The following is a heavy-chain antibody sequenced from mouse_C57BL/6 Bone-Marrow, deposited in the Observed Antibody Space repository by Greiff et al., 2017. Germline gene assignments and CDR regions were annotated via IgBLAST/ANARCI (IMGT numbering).Heavy chain of an antibody. CDR2: IDPENGDT. CDR1: GFNIKDDY. V-gene: IGHV14-4*01. Sequence: EVKLMESGAELVRPGASVKLSCTASGFNIKDDYMHWVKQRPERGLEWIGWIDPENGDTEYASKFQGKATIPADTSSNTAYLQLSSLTSEDTAVYDCTIYGRGYWGQGTTLTVSA. D-gene: IGHD1-1*01. CDR3: TIYGRGY. J-gene: IGHJ2*01.